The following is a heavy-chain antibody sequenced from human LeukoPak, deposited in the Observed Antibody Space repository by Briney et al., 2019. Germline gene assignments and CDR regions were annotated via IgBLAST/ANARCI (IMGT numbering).Heavy chain of an antibody. CDR2: LYSDGKT. Sequence: GGSLRLSCAVSGFIVSRNDMAWVRQAPGKGLEWVSLLYSDGKTFYADSVKGRFTISRDNSKNTLNLQMNSLRADDTAVYYCARAVAGLYFDYWGQETLVTVSS. V-gene: IGHV3-53*01. CDR3: ARAVAGLYFDY. D-gene: IGHD6-19*01. J-gene: IGHJ4*02. CDR1: GFIVSRND.